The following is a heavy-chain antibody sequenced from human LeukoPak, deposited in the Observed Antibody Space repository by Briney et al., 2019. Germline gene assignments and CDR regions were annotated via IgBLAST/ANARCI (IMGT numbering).Heavy chain of an antibody. CDR3: AKSMVRGVILFPMDV. D-gene: IGHD3-10*01. V-gene: IGHV3-30*02. Sequence: GGSLRLSCAASGFTFSSYDMHWVRQAPGKGLEWVAFIRYDGSNKYYADSVKGRFTISRDNSKNTLYLQMNSLRAEDTAVYYCAKSMVRGVILFPMDVWGQGTTVTVSS. CDR2: IRYDGSNK. CDR1: GFTFSSYD. J-gene: IGHJ6*02.